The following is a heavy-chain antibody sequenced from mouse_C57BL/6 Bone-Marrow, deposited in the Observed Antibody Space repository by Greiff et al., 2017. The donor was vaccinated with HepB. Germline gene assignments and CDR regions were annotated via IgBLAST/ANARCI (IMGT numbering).Heavy chain of an antibody. V-gene: IGHV1-55*01. D-gene: IGHD2-2*01. CDR2: IYPGSGST. CDR1: GYTFTSYW. J-gene: IGHJ3*01. Sequence: VQLQQPGAELVKPGASVKMSCKASGYTFTSYWITWVKQRPGQGLEWIGDIYPGSGSTNYNEKFKSKATLTVDTSSSTAYMQLSSLTSEDSAVYCCARKAMVTTDGLWFAYWGQGTLVTVSA. CDR3: ARKAMVTTDGLWFAY.